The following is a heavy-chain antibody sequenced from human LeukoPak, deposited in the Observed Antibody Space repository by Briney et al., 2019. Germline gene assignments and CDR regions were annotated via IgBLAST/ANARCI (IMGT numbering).Heavy chain of an antibody. CDR2: IIPIFGTA. D-gene: IGHD4-17*01. CDR3: ARDQRVYGDYVSSHDY. Sequence: SVKVSCKASGGTFSSYAISWVRQAPGQGLEWMGGIIPIFGTANYAQKFQGRVTITADESTSTAYMELSSLRAEDTALYYCARDQRVYGDYVSSHDYWGQGTLVTVSS. J-gene: IGHJ4*02. V-gene: IGHV1-69*13. CDR1: GGTFSSYA.